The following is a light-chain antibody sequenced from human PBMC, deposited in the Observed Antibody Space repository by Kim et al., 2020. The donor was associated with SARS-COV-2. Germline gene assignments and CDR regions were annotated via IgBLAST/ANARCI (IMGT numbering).Light chain of an antibody. CDR2: EVS. V-gene: IGKV2-29*02. CDR3: MQGMHLPHP. CDR1: HSLLHSDGKTY. Sequence: PAAIYCRSSHSLLHSDGKTYLYWYLQKPGQSPHLLIYEVSSRFAGVPDRFTGSGSGTDFTLKITRVEAEDAGVYYCMQGMHLPHPFGQGTRLEIK. J-gene: IGKJ5*01.